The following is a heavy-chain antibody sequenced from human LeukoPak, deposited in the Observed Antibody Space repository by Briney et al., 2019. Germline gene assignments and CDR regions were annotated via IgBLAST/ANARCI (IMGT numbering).Heavy chain of an antibody. D-gene: IGHD2-2*01. J-gene: IGHJ5*02. CDR2: IYTSGST. Sequence: SETLSLTCTVSGYSISSGSYYWSWIRQPAGKGLEWIGRIYTSGSTNYNPSLKSRVTISVDTSKNQFSLKLSSVTAADTAVYYCARIRRYCSSTSCYADNWFDPWGQGTLVTVSS. CDR3: ARIRRYCSSTSCYADNWFDP. CDR1: GYSISSGSYY. V-gene: IGHV4-61*02.